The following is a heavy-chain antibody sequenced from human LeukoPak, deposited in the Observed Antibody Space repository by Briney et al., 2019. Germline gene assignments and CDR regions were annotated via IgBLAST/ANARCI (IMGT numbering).Heavy chain of an antibody. CDR2: ISSSSSYI. CDR3: AELGITMIGGV. J-gene: IGHJ6*04. CDR1: GFTFSSHS. V-gene: IGHV3-21*01. Sequence: GGSLRLSCEASGFTFSSHSINWVRQAPGQGLEWVSSISSSSSYIYYADSVKGRFTISRDNAKNSLYLQMNSLRVEDTAVYYCAELGITMIGGVWGKGTTVTISS. D-gene: IGHD3-10*02.